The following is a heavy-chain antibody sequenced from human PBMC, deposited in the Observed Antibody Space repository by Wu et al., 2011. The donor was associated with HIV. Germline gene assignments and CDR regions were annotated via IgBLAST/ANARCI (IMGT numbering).Heavy chain of an antibody. V-gene: IGHV1-69*05. Sequence: QVQLVQSGAEVKKPGSSVKVSCKASGGTFSSNAISWMRQAPGQGLEWMGGFIGVFGTGIYAQKFQGRVTITTDESRSTSYMDLSGLRSEDTAVYYCATPSTTRYYYHGMDVWGQGTTVTVSS. CDR3: ATPSTTRYYYHGMDV. CDR1: GGTFSSNA. D-gene: IGHD1-1*01. J-gene: IGHJ6*02. CDR2: FIGVFGTG.